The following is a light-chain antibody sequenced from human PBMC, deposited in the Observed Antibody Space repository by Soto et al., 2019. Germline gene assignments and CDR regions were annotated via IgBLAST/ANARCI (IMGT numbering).Light chain of an antibody. V-gene: IGLV1-44*01. Sequence: QSVLTQPPSASGTPGQRVTISCSGTSSNIGSNPVNWYQQLPGTAPKLLIYTTHQRPSGIPDRISGSKSGTSASLAISGLQSEEEAYYYCASWDDSLNGWVFGGGTKLTVL. CDR3: ASWDDSLNGWV. CDR1: SSNIGSNP. CDR2: TTH. J-gene: IGLJ3*02.